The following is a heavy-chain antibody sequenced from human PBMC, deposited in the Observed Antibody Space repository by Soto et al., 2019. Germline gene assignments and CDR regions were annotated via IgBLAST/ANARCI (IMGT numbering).Heavy chain of an antibody. J-gene: IGHJ6*02. V-gene: IGHV3-7*01. D-gene: IGHD2-21*02. CDR2: IKQDGSEK. CDR1: GFTFSSYW. Sequence: GGSLRLSCAASGFTFSSYWMSWVRQAPGKGPEWVANIKQDGSEKYYVDSVKGRFTISRDNAKNSLYLRMNSLRAEDTAVYYCARDDGDRYYYYGMDVWGQGTTVTVSS. CDR3: ARDDGDRYYYYGMDV.